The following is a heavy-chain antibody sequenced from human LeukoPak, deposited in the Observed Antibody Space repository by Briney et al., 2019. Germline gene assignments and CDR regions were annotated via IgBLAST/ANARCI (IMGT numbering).Heavy chain of an antibody. D-gene: IGHD1-26*01. J-gene: IGHJ4*02. V-gene: IGHV3-13*01. Sequence: EWVSAIGTAGDTYYPGSVKGRFTISRENAKNSLYLQMNSLRAGDTAVYYCARQGRGANFDYWGQGTLVTVS. CDR2: IGTAGDT. CDR3: ARQGRGANFDY.